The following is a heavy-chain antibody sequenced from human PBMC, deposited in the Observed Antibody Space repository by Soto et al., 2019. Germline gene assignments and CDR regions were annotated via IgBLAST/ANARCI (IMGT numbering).Heavy chain of an antibody. CDR1: GGSISSYY. CDR3: ASSVGIGVLIIRPLDV. V-gene: IGHV4-59*01. CDR2: IYYSGIT. J-gene: IGHJ6*02. D-gene: IGHD3-3*01. Sequence: SETLSLTCTVSGGSISSYYCSWIRQPPWKGLEWVGYIYYSGITNYNPALKSRVTISVDTSKNEFSLKLSSVTSADTAVYYCASSVGIGVLIIRPLDVWGQWTTVTV.